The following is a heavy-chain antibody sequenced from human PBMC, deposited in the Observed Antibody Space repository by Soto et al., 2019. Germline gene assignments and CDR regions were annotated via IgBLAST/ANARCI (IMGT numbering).Heavy chain of an antibody. CDR3: ARRPLVLRNFAGIANWFDP. Sequence: GESLKISCKGSGYSFTSYWIGWVRQMPGKGLEWMGIIYPGDSDTRYSPSFQGQVTISADKSISTAYLQWSSLKASDTAMYYCARRPLVLRNFAGIANWFDPWGQGTLVTVSS. CDR2: IYPGDSDT. V-gene: IGHV5-51*01. J-gene: IGHJ5*02. D-gene: IGHD3-9*01. CDR1: GYSFTSYW.